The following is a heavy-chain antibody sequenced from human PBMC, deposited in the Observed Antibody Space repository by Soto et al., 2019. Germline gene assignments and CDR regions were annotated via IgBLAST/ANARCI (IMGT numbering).Heavy chain of an antibody. CDR3: GRDPAGTYLWYYLDY. CDR1: GFTFSNYG. D-gene: IGHD2-8*01. CDR2: ISFDENKK. Sequence: PGGSLRLSCAASGFTFSNYGMHWVRQAPGKGLEWVAVISFDENKKEYADSVKGRFTVSRDDSKNTLFLEMSSLRVEDTAVYYCGRDPAGTYLWYYLDYWGQGTRVTVSS. V-gene: IGHV3-30*03. J-gene: IGHJ4*02.